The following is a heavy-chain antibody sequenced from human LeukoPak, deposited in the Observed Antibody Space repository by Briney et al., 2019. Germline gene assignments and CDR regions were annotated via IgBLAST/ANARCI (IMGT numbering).Heavy chain of an antibody. D-gene: IGHD5-12*01. CDR3: ARGLSAVGGYNY. CDR2: INRGSSTI. Sequence: PGGSLRLSCVVSGFTFSSYGMNWVRQAPGKGLEWVSYINRGSSTIYYADSVKGRFTISRDNAKNSLYLQMDSLRDEDTAVYYCARGLSAVGGYNYWGQGTLVTVSS. V-gene: IGHV3-48*02. J-gene: IGHJ4*02. CDR1: GFTFSSYG.